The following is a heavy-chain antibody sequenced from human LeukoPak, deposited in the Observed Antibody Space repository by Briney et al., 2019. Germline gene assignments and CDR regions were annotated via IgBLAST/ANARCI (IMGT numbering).Heavy chain of an antibody. CDR3: ARGYCSGGSCYSVENWFDP. Sequence: ASVKVSCKAAGYTFTGYYMFWVRQAPGQGLEWAGRINPNSGGTNYAQKFQGRVTMTRDTSISTAYMELSRLRSDDTAVYYCARGYCSGGSCYSVENWFDPWGQGTLVTASS. CDR2: INPNSGGT. D-gene: IGHD2-15*01. CDR1: GYTFTGYY. J-gene: IGHJ5*02. V-gene: IGHV1-2*06.